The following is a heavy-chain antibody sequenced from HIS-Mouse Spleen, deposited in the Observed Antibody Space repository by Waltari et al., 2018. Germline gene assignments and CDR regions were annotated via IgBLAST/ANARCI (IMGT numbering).Heavy chain of an antibody. CDR1: GFTFSSYS. CDR2: ISSSSSYI. J-gene: IGHJ4*02. V-gene: IGHV3-21*01. Sequence: EVQLVESGGGLVKPGGSLRLSCAPFGFTFSSYSMPWVRQAPGKGLGWVSSISSSSSYIYYADSVKGRFTISRDNAKNSLYLQMNSLRAEDTAVYYCARGRIAAAGTDWGQGTLVTVSS. CDR3: ARGRIAAAGTD. D-gene: IGHD6-13*01.